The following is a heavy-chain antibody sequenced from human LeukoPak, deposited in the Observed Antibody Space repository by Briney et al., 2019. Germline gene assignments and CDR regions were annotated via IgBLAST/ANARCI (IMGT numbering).Heavy chain of an antibody. D-gene: IGHD6-13*01. CDR3: ARGYSSSSWYNYYYYYGMDV. J-gene: IGHJ6*02. Sequence: GGSLRLSCAASGFTFSDYYMGWIRQAPGKGLEWVSYISSSGSTIYYADSVKGRFTISRDNAKNSLCLQMNSLRAEDTAVYYCARGYSSSSWYNYYYYYGMDVWGQGTTVTVSS. V-gene: IGHV3-11*01. CDR1: GFTFSDYY. CDR2: ISSSGSTI.